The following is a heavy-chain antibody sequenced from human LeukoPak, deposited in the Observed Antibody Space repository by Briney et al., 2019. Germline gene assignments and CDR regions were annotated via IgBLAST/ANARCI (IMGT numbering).Heavy chain of an antibody. CDR2: INPNSGGT. CDR1: GYTFTGYY. D-gene: IGHD5-24*01. J-gene: IGHJ3*02. CDR3: ARMATAYDAFDI. V-gene: IGHV1-2*02. Sequence: ASVKVSCKASGYTFTGYYMHWVRQAPGQGLEWMGWINPNSGGTNYAQKFQGRVTVTRDTSISTAYMELSRLRSDDTAVYYCARMATAYDAFDIWGQGTMVTVSS.